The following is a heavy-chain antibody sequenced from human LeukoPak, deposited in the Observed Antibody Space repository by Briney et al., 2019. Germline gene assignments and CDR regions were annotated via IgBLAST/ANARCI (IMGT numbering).Heavy chain of an antibody. D-gene: IGHD2-15*01. CDR3: ARDPLRVMVVAATHWFDP. CDR2: IKQDGSEK. J-gene: IGHJ5*02. CDR1: GFTFSSYW. Sequence: GGSLRLSCAASGFTFSSYWMSWVRQAPGKGLEWVANIKQDGSEKYYVDSVKGRFTISRDNAKNSLYLQMNSLRAEDTAVYYCARDPLRVMVVAATHWFDPWGQGTLVTVSS. V-gene: IGHV3-7*01.